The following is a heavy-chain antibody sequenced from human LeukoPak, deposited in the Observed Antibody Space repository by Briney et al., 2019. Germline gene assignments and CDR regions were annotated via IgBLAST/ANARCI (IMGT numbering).Heavy chain of an antibody. CDR1: GYTFTSYW. J-gene: IGHJ4*02. D-gene: IGHD1-20*01. CDR2: IYPGDSDT. Sequence: GESLKISCKGTGYTFTSYWIGWVRQMPGKGLEWMGIIYPGDSDTRYSPSFQGQVTISADKSISTAYLQWSSLKASDTAMYYCARQHNWNGSDYWGQGTLATVSS. V-gene: IGHV5-51*01. CDR3: ARQHNWNGSDY.